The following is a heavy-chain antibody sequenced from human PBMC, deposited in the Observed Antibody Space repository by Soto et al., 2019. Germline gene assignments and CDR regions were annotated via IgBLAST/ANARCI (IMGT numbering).Heavy chain of an antibody. CDR1: GYSFTDYH. CDR3: ARGDSTDCSNGVCSFFYNHDMDV. D-gene: IGHD2-8*01. Sequence: QVQLVQSGAEVKKPGASVKVSCKASGYSFTDYHIHWVRQAPGQGLEWLGRINPKSGCTSTAQKFQGWVTMTTDTSISTATMELTRLTSDDTAIYYCARGDSTDCSNGVCSFFYNHDMDVWGQGPTVTVSS. CDR2: INPKSGCT. V-gene: IGHV1-2*04. J-gene: IGHJ6*02.